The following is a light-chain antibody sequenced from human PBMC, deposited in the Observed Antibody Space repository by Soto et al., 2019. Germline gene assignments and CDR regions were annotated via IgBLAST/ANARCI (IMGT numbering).Light chain of an antibody. CDR3: QQRSDWPPIT. J-gene: IGKJ5*01. Sequence: DIVLTQSPATLSSSPGERVTLSCRASQSVDNFLAWYQQKPGQAPRLLIYDASNRATGIPARFSGSGSGTDFTLTISSLEPEDFAVYYCQQRSDWPPITFGQGTRLEIK. CDR1: QSVDNF. CDR2: DAS. V-gene: IGKV3-11*01.